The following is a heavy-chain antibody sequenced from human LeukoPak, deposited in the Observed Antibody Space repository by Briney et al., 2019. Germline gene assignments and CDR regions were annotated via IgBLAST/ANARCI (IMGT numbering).Heavy chain of an antibody. CDR3: ARAPWSSSSWYYYYYYMDV. CDR2: IIPIFGTA. Sequence: SVKVSCKASGGTFSSYAISWVRQAPGQGLEWMGGIIPIFGTANYAQKFQGRVTITADKSTSTAYMELSSLRSEDTAVYYCARAPWSSSSWYYYYYYMDVWGKGTTVTVSS. CDR1: GGTFSSYA. J-gene: IGHJ6*03. D-gene: IGHD6-13*01. V-gene: IGHV1-69*06.